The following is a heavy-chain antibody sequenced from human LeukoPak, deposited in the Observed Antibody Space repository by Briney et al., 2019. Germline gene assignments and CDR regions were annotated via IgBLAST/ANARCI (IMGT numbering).Heavy chain of an antibody. Sequence: GGSLRLSCAASGFTFSNAWMSWVRQAPGKGLEWVARIRADGTTDYAAPVKGRFTISRDDSMNTLSLQMDSLKTGDTAVYYCAADVPSPLAQIDYWGQGTPVTVSS. J-gene: IGHJ4*02. CDR2: IRADGTT. V-gene: IGHV3-15*01. D-gene: IGHD1-14*01. CDR3: AADVPSPLAQIDY. CDR1: GFTFSNAW.